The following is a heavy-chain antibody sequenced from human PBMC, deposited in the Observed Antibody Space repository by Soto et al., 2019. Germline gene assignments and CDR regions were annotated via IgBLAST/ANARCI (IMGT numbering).Heavy chain of an antibody. J-gene: IGHJ2*01. CDR2: ISGGGDRT. V-gene: IGHV3-23*01. Sequence: EVQLLESGGGLVQPGGSLRLSCVGSGFTFINYAMNWVRQTPGKGREWVSGISGGGDRTFDADSVKGRFTISRDNSKNTVNLQMISLRADDTAVYYCARKVLGSTSRPDWWYFDIWGRGTLVTVSS. D-gene: IGHD2-2*01. CDR3: ARKVLGSTSRPDWWYFDI. CDR1: GFTFINYA.